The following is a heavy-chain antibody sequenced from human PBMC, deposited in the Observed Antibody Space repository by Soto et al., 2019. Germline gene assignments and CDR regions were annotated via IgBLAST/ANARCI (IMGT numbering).Heavy chain of an antibody. CDR2: INPSSSTI. CDR1: GYTFTSYY. CDR3: ARVIMDV. J-gene: IGHJ6*02. V-gene: IGHV1-46*04. Sequence: ASVKVSCKASGYTFTSYYMHWVRQAPGQGLEWMGIINPSSSTIYYADSVKGRFTISRDNAKNSLYLQMNSLRDDDTAVYYCARVIMDVWGQGTTVTVSS.